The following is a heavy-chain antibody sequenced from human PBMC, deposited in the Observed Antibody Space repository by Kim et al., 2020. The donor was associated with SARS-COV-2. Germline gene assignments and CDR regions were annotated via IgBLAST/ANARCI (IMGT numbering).Heavy chain of an antibody. Sequence: GGSLRLSCAASGFTFGDYAMHWVRQAPGKGLEWVSGISWNSGSIGYADSVKGRFTISRDNAKNSLYLQMNSLRAEDTALYYCAKGMSMTTVVNMDVWGKGTTVTVSS. CDR1: GFTFGDYA. CDR2: ISWNSGSI. CDR3: AKGMSMTTVVNMDV. V-gene: IGHV3-9*01. J-gene: IGHJ6*03. D-gene: IGHD4-4*01.